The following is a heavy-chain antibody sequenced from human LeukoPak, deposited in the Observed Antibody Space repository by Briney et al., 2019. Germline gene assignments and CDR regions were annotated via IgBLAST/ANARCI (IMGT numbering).Heavy chain of an antibody. Sequence: PGRSLRLSCRGSGFTFGDHAMGWVRQAPGKGLEWVGFIRSKAYRGTTEYAASVKGRFTISRDDSASIAYLQMNSLKTEDTAVYYCARGPIQLWIHNAMDVWGQGTTVTVSS. V-gene: IGHV3-49*04. CDR2: IRSKAYRGTT. J-gene: IGHJ6*02. CDR1: GFTFGDHA. D-gene: IGHD5-18*01. CDR3: ARGPIQLWIHNAMDV.